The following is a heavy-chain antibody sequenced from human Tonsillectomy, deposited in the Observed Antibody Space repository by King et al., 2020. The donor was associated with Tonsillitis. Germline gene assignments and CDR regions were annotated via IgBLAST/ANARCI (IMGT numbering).Heavy chain of an antibody. CDR1: GFTFSDFA. J-gene: IGHJ5*02. CDR3: AKAASLFPTWFDP. D-gene: IGHD3-16*01. CDR2: IYSGQSST. V-gene: IGHV3-23*03. Sequence: VQLVESGGGLVQPGGSLRLSCEASGFTFSDFAMSWVRQAPGKGLEWVSVIYSGQSSTYYADSVKGRFTISRDNSKNTLYLQMTSLRPEDTAVYYCAKAASLFPTWFDPWGQGTLVAVSS.